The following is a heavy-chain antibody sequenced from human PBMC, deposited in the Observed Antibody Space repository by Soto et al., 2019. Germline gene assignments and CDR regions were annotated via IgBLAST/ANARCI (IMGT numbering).Heavy chain of an antibody. CDR1: GYTFTSYG. J-gene: IGHJ6*02. Sequence: ASVKVSCKASGYTFTSYGISWVRQAPGQGLEWMGWISAYNGNTNYAQKLQGRVTMTTDTSTSTADMELRSLGSDDTAVYYCARPCNYYRMDVWGQGTTVTVSS. V-gene: IGHV1-18*04. D-gene: IGHD2-15*01. CDR3: ARPCNYYRMDV. CDR2: ISAYNGNT.